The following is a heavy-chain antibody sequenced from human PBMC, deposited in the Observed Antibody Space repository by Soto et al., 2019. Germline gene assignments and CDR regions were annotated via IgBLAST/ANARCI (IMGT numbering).Heavy chain of an antibody. CDR3: ASTVVTGY. J-gene: IGHJ4*02. V-gene: IGHV3-74*01. CDR2: INSDGSST. D-gene: IGHD2-15*01. Sequence: EVQLVESGGGLVQPGGSLRLSCAASGFTFSSDWMHWVRQAPGKGLVWVSRINSDGSSTGYADSVKGRFTISRDNAKNTLYLQMNSLRVEDTAVYDCASTVVTGYWGQGTLVTVSS. CDR1: GFTFSSDW.